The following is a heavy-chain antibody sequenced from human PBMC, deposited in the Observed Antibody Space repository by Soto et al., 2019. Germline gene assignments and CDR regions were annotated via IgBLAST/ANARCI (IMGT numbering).Heavy chain of an antibody. V-gene: IGHV1-69*13. CDR3: AGHWEPSFGRLNYYYGMDV. J-gene: IGHJ6*02. D-gene: IGHD3-10*01. CDR1: GGTFSSYA. Sequence: SVKVSRKASGGTFSSYAISWVRQAPGQGLEWMGGIIPIFGTANYAQKFQGRVTITADESTSTAYMELSSLRSEDTAVYYCAGHWEPSFGRLNYYYGMDVWGQGTTVTVSS. CDR2: IIPIFGTA.